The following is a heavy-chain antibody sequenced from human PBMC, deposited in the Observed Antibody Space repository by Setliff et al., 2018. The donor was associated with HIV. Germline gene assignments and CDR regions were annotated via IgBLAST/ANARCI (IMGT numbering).Heavy chain of an antibody. J-gene: IGHJ4*02. CDR2: IYPGDSHV. Sequence: GESLKISCKGSGYSFTSYWIGWVRQMPGKGLEWMGIIYPGDSHVRYSPSFQGQVTISADKSISTAYLQWSSLKASDTAMYYCARYPSRGGGPAPYFDYWGQGILVTVSS. CDR1: GYSFTSYW. CDR3: ARYPSRGGGPAPYFDY. D-gene: IGHD2-15*01. V-gene: IGHV5-51*01.